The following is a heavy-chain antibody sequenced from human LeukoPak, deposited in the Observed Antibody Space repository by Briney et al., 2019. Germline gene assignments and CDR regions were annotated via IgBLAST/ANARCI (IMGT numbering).Heavy chain of an antibody. Sequence: SETLSLTCTVSGGSISSYYWSWIRQPPGKGLEWIGYIYYSGSTNYNPSLKSRVTISVDTSKNQFSLKLSSVTAADTAVYYCARTSLRFLVGFMDVWGKGTTVTVSS. V-gene: IGHV4-59*01. D-gene: IGHD3-3*01. CDR2: IYYSGST. CDR1: GGSISSYY. CDR3: ARTSLRFLVGFMDV. J-gene: IGHJ6*03.